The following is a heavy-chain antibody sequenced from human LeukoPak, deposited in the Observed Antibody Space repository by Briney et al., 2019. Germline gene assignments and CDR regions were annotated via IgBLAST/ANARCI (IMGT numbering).Heavy chain of an antibody. J-gene: IGHJ4*02. V-gene: IGHV4-4*07. D-gene: IGHD3-10*01. Sequence: SETLSLTCTVSGGSISSYYWSWIRQPAGKGLEWIGRIYTSGSTNYNPSLKSRVTMSVDTSKNQFSLKLSSVTAADTAVYYCARDSYYYGSGSYLGYWGQGTLVTVSS. CDR1: GGSISSYY. CDR2: IYTSGST. CDR3: ARDSYYYGSGSYLGY.